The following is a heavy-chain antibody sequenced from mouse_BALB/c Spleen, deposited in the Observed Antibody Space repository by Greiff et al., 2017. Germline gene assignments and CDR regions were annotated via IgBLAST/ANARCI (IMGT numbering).Heavy chain of an antibody. CDR3: ARGKITTEAMDY. V-gene: IGHV3-2*02. Sequence: DVQLQESGPGLVKPSQSLSLTCTVTGYSITSDYAWNWIRQFPGNKLEWMGYISYSGSTSYNPSLKSRISITRDTSKNQFFLQLNSVTTEDTATYYCARGKITTEAMDYWGQGTSVTVSS. J-gene: IGHJ4*01. CDR2: ISYSGST. CDR1: GYSITSDYA. D-gene: IGHD2-4*01.